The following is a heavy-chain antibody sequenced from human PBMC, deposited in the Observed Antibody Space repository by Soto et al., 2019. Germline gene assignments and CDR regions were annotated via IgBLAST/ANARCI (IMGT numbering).Heavy chain of an antibody. CDR3: ARDGYCTSTSCSAGEDY. CDR1: GFTFSSYG. D-gene: IGHD2-2*03. J-gene: IGHJ4*02. V-gene: IGHV3-33*01. Sequence: QVQLVESGGGVVQPGRSLRLSCAASGFTFSSYGMHWVRQAPGKGLEWVAVIWYDGSKKYYSDSVKGRFTISRDNSQNTLYLQMNTLRVEDTAVYYCARDGYCTSTSCSAGEDYGGQGTLVTVSS. CDR2: IWYDGSKK.